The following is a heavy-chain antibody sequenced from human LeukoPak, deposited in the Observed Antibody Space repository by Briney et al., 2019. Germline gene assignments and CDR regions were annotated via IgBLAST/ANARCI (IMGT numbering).Heavy chain of an antibody. D-gene: IGHD3-22*01. J-gene: IGHJ3*02. CDR3: ARAADVYYYDSSGYNAFDI. Sequence: ASVKVSCKASGYTFTSYDINWVRQATGQGLEWMGWMNPNSGNTGYAQKFQGRVTMTRNTSISTAYMELSSLRSEDTAVYYCARAADVYYYDSSGYNAFDIWGQGTMVTVSS. CDR2: MNPNSGNT. CDR1: GYTFTSYD. V-gene: IGHV1-8*01.